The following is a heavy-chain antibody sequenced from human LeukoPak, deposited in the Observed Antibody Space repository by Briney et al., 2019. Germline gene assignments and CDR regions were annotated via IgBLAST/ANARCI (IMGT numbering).Heavy chain of an antibody. D-gene: IGHD1-1*01. J-gene: IGHJ4*02. CDR2: IRATSDTL. CDR3: ARDLAGTKGY. Sequence: GGSLRLSCVASGFRFSEYPMNWVRQAPGKGLEWVSHIRATSDTLTYADSVKGRFTVSRDNAKNSLYLQMNSLRDEDTAVYYCARDLAGTKGYWGQGTLVTVSS. V-gene: IGHV3-48*02. CDR1: GFRFSEYP.